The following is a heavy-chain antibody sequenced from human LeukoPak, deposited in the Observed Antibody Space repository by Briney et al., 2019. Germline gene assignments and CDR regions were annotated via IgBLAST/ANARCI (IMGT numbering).Heavy chain of an antibody. CDR1: GFTFSSYS. CDR3: ARNSNWNDEDYFDY. CDR2: ISSSSSYI. V-gene: IGHV3-21*01. D-gene: IGHD1-1*01. Sequence: GGSLRLSCAASGFTFSSYSMNWVRQAPGKGREWVSSISSSSSYIYYADSVKGRFTISRDNAKNSLYLQMNSLRAEDTAVYYCARNSNWNDEDYFDYWGQGTLVTVSS. J-gene: IGHJ4*02.